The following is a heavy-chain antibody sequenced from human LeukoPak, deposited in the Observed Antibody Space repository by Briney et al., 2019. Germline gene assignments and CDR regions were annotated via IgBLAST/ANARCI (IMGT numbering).Heavy chain of an antibody. D-gene: IGHD3-16*01. CDR2: INPNSGGT. V-gene: IGHV1-2*02. Sequence: ASVKVSCKASGYTFTGYYMHWVRQAPGQGLEWMGWINPNSGGTNYAQKFQGRVTMTRDTSISTAYMELSRLRSDDTAVYYCATHSSWGNAFDIWGQGTMVTVSS. CDR1: GYTFTGYY. J-gene: IGHJ3*02. CDR3: ATHSSWGNAFDI.